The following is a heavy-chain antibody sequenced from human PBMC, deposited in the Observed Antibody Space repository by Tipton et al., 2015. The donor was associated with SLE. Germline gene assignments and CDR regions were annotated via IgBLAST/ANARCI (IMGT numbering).Heavy chain of an antibody. V-gene: IGHV4-59*08. CDR1: GGSISSYY. CDR3: ARAPRLGAFDI. Sequence: TLSLTCTVSGGSISSYYWSWIRQPPGKGLEWIGYIYYSGSTNYNPSLKSRVTISVDPSKNQFFLKLSSVTAADTAVYYCARAPRLGAFDIWGQGTPVTVSS. J-gene: IGHJ3*02. D-gene: IGHD6-19*01. CDR2: IYYSGST.